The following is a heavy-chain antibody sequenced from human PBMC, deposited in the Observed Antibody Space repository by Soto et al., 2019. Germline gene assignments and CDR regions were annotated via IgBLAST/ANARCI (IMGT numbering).Heavy chain of an antibody. CDR1: VFTVSSNY. D-gene: IGHD3-16*01. J-gene: IGHJ4*02. CDR3: ARGFSLGDFDY. Sequence: PGGSLRLSCAASVFTVSSNYMSCVRQAPGKGLEWVSVFYSGASTYYADSVKVRFTISRDNSKNTLYLQMNSLRAEDTAVYYCARGFSLGDFDYWGQGTLVTV. V-gene: IGHV3-53*01. CDR2: FYSGAST.